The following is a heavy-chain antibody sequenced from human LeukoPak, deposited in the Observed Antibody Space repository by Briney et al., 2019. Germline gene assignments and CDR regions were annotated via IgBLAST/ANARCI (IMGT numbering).Heavy chain of an antibody. D-gene: IGHD3-10*01. J-gene: IGHJ3*02. CDR2: ISYDGSNK. CDR3: ARRSISYYYGSGSYPDAFDI. CDR1: GFTFSSYA. Sequence: GRSLRLSCAASGFTFSSYAMHWVRQAPGKGLEWVAVISYDGSNKYYADSVKGRFTISRDNSKNTLYLQMNSLSAEDTAVYYCARRSISYYYGSGSYPDAFDIWGQGTMVTVSS. V-gene: IGHV3-30-3*01.